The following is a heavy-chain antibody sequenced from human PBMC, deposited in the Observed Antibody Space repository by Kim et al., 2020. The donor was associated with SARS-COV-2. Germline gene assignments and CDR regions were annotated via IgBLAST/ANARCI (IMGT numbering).Heavy chain of an antibody. D-gene: IGHD3-10*01. CDR3: ARARWGSGSYPTLYYFDY. Sequence: GGSLRLSCAASGFTFSSYAMSWVRQAPGKGLEWVSVIYSGGSSTYYADSVKGRFTISRDNSKNTLYLQMNSLRAEDTAVYYCARARWGSGSYPTLYYFDYWGQGTLVTVSS. J-gene: IGHJ4*02. CDR2: IYSGGSST. V-gene: IGHV3-23*03. CDR1: GFTFSSYA.